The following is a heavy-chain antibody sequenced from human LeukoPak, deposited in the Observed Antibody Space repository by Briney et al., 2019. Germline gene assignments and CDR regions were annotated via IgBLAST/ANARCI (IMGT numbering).Heavy chain of an antibody. D-gene: IGHD4-11*01. Sequence: SETLSLTCPVSGGSISSSSYYWGWIRQPPGKGLEWIGSIYYSGSTYYNPSLKSRVTISVDTSKNQFSLKLSSVTAADTAVYYCARRQAMTTDIDYWGQGTLVTVSS. CDR2: IYYSGST. V-gene: IGHV4-39*01. CDR1: GGSISSSSYY. CDR3: ARRQAMTTDIDY. J-gene: IGHJ4*02.